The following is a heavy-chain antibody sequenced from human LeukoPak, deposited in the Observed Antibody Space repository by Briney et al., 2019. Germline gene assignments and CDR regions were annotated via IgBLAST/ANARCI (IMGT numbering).Heavy chain of an antibody. D-gene: IGHD1-26*01. CDR1: GYTFTTYG. J-gene: IGHJ1*01. V-gene: IGHV1-18*01. CDR3: ARDQMGGSYYAYFQH. CDR2: ISAYNGNT. Sequence: ASVKVSCKASGYTFTTYGISWLRQPPAQGLEWMGWISAYNGNTKYAQKLQVRVTMTTDTYTSTAYMELKSLRSDDTAVYYCARDQMGGSYYAYFQHWGQGTLVTVSS.